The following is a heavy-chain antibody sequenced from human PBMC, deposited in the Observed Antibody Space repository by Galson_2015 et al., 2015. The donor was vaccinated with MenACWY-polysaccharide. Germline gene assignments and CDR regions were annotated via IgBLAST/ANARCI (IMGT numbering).Heavy chain of an antibody. V-gene: IGHV3-74*01. D-gene: IGHD2-15*01. Sequence: SLRLSCAASGFSFSIYWMHWVRHVPGKGLVWVSRINADGSATDYADSVRGRFTISRDNAKNTLYLEMNSLRADDTAVYYCTKAGAKFCRGSSCSFDWFDPWGQGTLVTVSS. CDR2: INADGSAT. CDR1: GFSFSIYW. CDR3: TKAGAKFCRGSSCSFDWFDP. J-gene: IGHJ5*02.